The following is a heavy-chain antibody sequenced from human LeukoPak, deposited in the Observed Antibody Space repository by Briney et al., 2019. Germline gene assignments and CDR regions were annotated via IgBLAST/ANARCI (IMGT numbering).Heavy chain of an antibody. CDR1: GFTFDDYA. Sequence: GGSLRLSCAASGFTFDDYAMHWVRQAPGKGLEWVSGISWNSGSIGYADSVKGRFTISRDNAKNTLYLQMNSLRAEDTALYYCXXXXYXXRGAYYFDYWGQGTLVTVSS. D-gene: IGHD3-16*01. V-gene: IGHV3-9*01. J-gene: IGHJ4*02. CDR2: ISWNSGSI. CDR3: XXXXYXXRGAYYFDY.